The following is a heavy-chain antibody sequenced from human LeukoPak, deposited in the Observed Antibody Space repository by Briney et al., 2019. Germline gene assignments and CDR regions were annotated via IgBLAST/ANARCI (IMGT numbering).Heavy chain of an antibody. D-gene: IGHD5-24*01. Sequence: PGGSLRLSCAASGFTFSSYSMNWVRQAHGKWLEWVSSISSSSSYIFYADSVKGRFTISRDNAKNSLYLQMNSLRAEDTAVYYCARVWEMVSDYWGQGTLVTVSS. CDR2: ISSSSSYI. J-gene: IGHJ4*02. V-gene: IGHV3-21*01. CDR3: ARVWEMVSDY. CDR1: GFTFSSYS.